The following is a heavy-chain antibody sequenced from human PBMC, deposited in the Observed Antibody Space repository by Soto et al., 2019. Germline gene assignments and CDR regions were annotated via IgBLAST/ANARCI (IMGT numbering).Heavy chain of an antibody. V-gene: IGHV3-23*01. D-gene: IGHD3-10*01. CDR1: GFTFSSYA. CDR2: ISGSGGST. CDR3: AKGSSHYYGSGSPSFLH. Sequence: GGSLRLSCAASGFTFSSYAMSWVRQAPGKGLEWVSAISGSGGSTYYADSVKGRFTISRDNSKNTLYLQMNSLRAEDTAVYYCAKGSSHYYGSGSPSFLHWGQGTLVTVSS. J-gene: IGHJ1*01.